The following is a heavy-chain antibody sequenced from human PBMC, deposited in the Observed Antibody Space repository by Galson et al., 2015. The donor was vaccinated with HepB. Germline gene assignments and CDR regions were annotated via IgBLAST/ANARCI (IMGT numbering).Heavy chain of an antibody. CDR3: TRDGKWLVPD. Sequence: SVTVSCKASGSTFTTYDINWVRQAAGQGLEWVGWMNPNSGNTNYAQKFQGRVTMTRNTAISTAYMELSYLTSEDTAIYYCTRDGKWLVPDWGQGTLVTVSS. CDR1: GSTFTTYD. D-gene: IGHD6-19*01. CDR2: MNPNSGNT. J-gene: IGHJ4*02. V-gene: IGHV1-8*01.